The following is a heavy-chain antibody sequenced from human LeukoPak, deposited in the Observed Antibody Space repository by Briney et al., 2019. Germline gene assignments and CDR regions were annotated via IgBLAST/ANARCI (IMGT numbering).Heavy chain of an antibody. CDR3: AKVKYGDNEFAY. Sequence: GGSLRLSCTASGFTFGDYAMSWIRQAPGKGLEWVGRIKSKTDGGTTDYAAPVKGRCTISRDDSKNTLYLQINSLRAEDTAIYYCAKVKYGDNEFAYWGQGTLVTVSS. D-gene: IGHD7-27*01. CDR1: GFTFGDYA. V-gene: IGHV3-15*01. J-gene: IGHJ4*02. CDR2: IKSKTDGGTT.